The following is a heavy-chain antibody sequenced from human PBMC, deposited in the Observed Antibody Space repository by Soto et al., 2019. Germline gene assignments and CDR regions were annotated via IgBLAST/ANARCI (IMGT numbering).Heavy chain of an antibody. CDR2: ISTYTGNT. V-gene: IGHV1-18*01. Sequence: QVPLVQSGPEVKKPGASVKVSCKASGYNFNSFGIGWVRQAPGQGLEWMGWISTYTGNTNYAQKVQGRVTMATDTSTRTAYMEMRRLRFSVTSVLCSARDKGGREGSASRDPWCQGKLVTVPS. J-gene: IGHJ5*02. D-gene: IGHD2-15*01. CDR1: GYNFNSFG. CDR3: ARDKGGREGSASRDP.